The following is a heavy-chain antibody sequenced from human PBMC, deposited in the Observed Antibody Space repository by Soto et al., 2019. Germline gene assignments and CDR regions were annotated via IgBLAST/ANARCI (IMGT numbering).Heavy chain of an antibody. D-gene: IGHD3-22*01. Sequence: QVQLQESGPGLVKPSQTLSLTCTVSGGSISSGGYYWSWIRQHPGKGLEWIGYIYYSGSTYYNPSLKRRVTISVDKSKNQFSLELSSVTAADTAVYYCARAGDSSGYVGEPTDDFDIWGHGTMVTVA. J-gene: IGHJ3*02. CDR2: IYYSGST. CDR1: GGSISSGGYY. CDR3: ARAGDSSGYVGEPTDDFDI. V-gene: IGHV4-31*03.